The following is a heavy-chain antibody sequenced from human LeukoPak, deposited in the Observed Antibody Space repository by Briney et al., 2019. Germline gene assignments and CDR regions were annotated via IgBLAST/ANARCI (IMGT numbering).Heavy chain of an antibody. Sequence: GASVKVSCKASGYTFTGYYMHWVRQAPGQGLEWMGWINPNSGGTNYAQKFQGRVTMIRDTSISTAYMELSRLRSDDTAVYYCARGVFDYNYYDSSGYPYFDYWGQGTLVTVSS. CDR3: ARGVFDYNYYDSSGYPYFDY. D-gene: IGHD3-22*01. CDR2: INPNSGGT. V-gene: IGHV1-2*02. J-gene: IGHJ4*02. CDR1: GYTFTGYY.